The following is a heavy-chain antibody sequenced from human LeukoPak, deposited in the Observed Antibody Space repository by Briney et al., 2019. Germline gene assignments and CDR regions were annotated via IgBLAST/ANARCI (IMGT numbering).Heavy chain of an antibody. J-gene: IGHJ5*02. CDR1: GGSISRYY. Sequence: SETLSLTCTVSGGSISRYYWNWIRQSPGKGLEWIGYIDYSGSTNYNPSLESRVTMSVDTSTTQFSLKLTSVTAADPAVYYSASTNYHPSPVRRVHVSLDTSTTQFSLKLTSVTAADTAVYYCARAPLWFGELLPQGKFDPWGQGILVSVSS. D-gene: IGHD3-10*01. CDR3: ASTNYHPSPVRRVHVSLDTSTTQFSLKLTSVTAADTAVYYCARAPLWFGELLPQGKFDP. CDR2: IDYSGST. V-gene: IGHV4-59*01.